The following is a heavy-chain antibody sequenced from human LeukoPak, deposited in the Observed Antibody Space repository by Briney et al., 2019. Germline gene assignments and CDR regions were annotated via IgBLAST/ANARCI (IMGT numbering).Heavy chain of an antibody. J-gene: IGHJ6*03. CDR1: GFTFSSYA. V-gene: IGHV3-21*01. Sequence: GGFLRLSCAASGFTFSSYAMSWVRQAPGKGLEWVSSISSSSTYISYADSVKGRFTISRDSAKNSLYLQMNSLRADDTAVYYCARGLGGSNFGYYYYYLDVWGKGTTVTVSS. CDR2: ISSSSTYI. CDR3: ARGLGGSNFGYYYYYLDV. D-gene: IGHD1-26*01.